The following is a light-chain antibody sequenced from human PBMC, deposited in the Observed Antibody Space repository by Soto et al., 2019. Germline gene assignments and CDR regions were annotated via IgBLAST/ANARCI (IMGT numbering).Light chain of an antibody. Sequence: EIVLTPSPGTLSLSPGERATLSCSASQSVSSSYLAWYQQKPGQAPRLLIYGASSRATGIPDRFSGSGSGTDFTLTISRLEPEDFAVYYCQQYGSSPPITFGQGTRLEIK. J-gene: IGKJ5*01. CDR3: QQYGSSPPIT. CDR2: GAS. CDR1: QSVSSSY. V-gene: IGKV3-20*01.